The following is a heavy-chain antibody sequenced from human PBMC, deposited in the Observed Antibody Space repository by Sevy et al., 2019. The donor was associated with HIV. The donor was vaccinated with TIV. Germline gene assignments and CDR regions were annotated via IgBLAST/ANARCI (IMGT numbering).Heavy chain of an antibody. CDR1: GLSVSRNY. CDR3: ASQLGIGAFDI. D-gene: IGHD7-27*01. Sequence: GGSLRLSCVASGLSVSRNYLSWVRQAPGKGLEWVSVIYAGGSTYYADSVKGRFTVSRDKAKNTLYYQMNSLSAEDTAVYYCASQLGIGAFDIWGQGTMVTVSS. J-gene: IGHJ3*02. V-gene: IGHV3-53*01. CDR2: IYAGGST.